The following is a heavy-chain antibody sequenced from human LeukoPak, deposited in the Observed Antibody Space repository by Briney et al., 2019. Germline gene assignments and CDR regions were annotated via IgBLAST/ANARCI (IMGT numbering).Heavy chain of an antibody. CDR1: GGSISSSSYY. V-gene: IGHV4-39*07. J-gene: IGHJ4*02. CDR3: ASPYYSSSWYGGDY. Sequence: SETLSLTCTVSGGSISSSSYYWGWIRQPPGKGLEWIGSIYYSGSTYYNPSLKSRVTISVDTSKNQFSLKLSSVTAADTAVYYCASPYYSSSWYGGDYWGQGTLVTVSS. CDR2: IYYSGST. D-gene: IGHD6-13*01.